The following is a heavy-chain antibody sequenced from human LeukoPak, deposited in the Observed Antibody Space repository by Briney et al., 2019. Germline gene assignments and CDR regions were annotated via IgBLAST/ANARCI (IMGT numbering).Heavy chain of an antibody. CDR3: AGVNELERQPHDY. Sequence: GALRLSCAASGFTFSSYAMHWVRQAPGKGLEWVAVISYDGSNKYYADSVKGRFTISRDNSKNTLYLQMNSLRAEDTAVYYCAGVNELERQPHDYWGQGTLVTVSS. V-gene: IGHV3-30-3*01. CDR2: ISYDGSNK. D-gene: IGHD1-1*01. J-gene: IGHJ4*02. CDR1: GFTFSSYA.